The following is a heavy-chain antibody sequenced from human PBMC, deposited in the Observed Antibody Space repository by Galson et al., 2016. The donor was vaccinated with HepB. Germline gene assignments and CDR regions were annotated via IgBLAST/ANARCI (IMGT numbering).Heavy chain of an antibody. CDR3: ARVSTIVALRDAFDI. D-gene: IGHD2-15*01. J-gene: IGHJ3*02. CDR1: GGSISSGGYS. V-gene: IGHV4-31*03. CDR2: IYNSGST. Sequence: TLSLTCSVSGGSISSGGYSWSWIRQHPGKGLEWIGNIYNSGSTYYNPSLKSRVSISVDTSKNQFSLRLSSVTAADTAVYYCARVSTIVALRDAFDIWGQGSVVTVSS.